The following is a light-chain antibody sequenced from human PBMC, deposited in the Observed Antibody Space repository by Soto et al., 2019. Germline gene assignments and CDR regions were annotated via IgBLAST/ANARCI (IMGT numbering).Light chain of an antibody. CDR3: HQYGSSPRT. CDR2: GAS. J-gene: IGKJ1*01. CDR1: QSVSSNF. Sequence: EIVLTQSPGTLSLSPGDRATLSCRASQSVSSNFLAWYQQKPGQAPRLLIYGASIRATGIPDRFSGSVSGTDFPLTIRRLEPEDFAMYFCHQYGSSPRTFGQGTKVEIK. V-gene: IGKV3-20*01.